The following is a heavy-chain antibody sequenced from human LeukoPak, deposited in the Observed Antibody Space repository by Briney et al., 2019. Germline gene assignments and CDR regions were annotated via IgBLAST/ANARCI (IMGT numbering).Heavy chain of an antibody. V-gene: IGHV1-46*01. CDR2: INPSGGST. CDR3: ARVPDGALLVRAFDI. Sequence: ASVKVSCKASGYTFTSYYMHWVRQAPGQGLEWMGIINPSGGSTSYAQKFQGRVTMTRDTSTSTAYMELSSLRSEDTAVYYCARVPDGALLVRAFDIWGQGTMVTVSS. D-gene: IGHD3-10*01. J-gene: IGHJ3*02. CDR1: GYTFTSYY.